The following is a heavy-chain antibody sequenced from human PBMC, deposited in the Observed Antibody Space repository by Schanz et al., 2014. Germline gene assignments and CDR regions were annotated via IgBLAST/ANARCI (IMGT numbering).Heavy chain of an antibody. V-gene: IGHV3-7*01. CDR3: VRDSFFAFDY. Sequence: EVQLLESGGGLVQPGGSLRLSCAASEFTFSSDWMSWVRQAPGKGLEWVANIKEDGSVKDYVDSVEGRFTISRDNAKRSLFLQMNSLRVEDTAVYYCVRDSFFAFDYWGQGTLVTVSS. D-gene: IGHD3-3*01. J-gene: IGHJ4*02. CDR1: EFTFSSDW. CDR2: IKEDGSVK.